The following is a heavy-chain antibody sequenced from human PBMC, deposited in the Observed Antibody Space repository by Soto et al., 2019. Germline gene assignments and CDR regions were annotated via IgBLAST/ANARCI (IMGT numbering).Heavy chain of an antibody. V-gene: IGHV3-30*18. CDR2: ISYDGSNK. CDR3: AKGYRDIVLMVYAITHFDY. CDR1: GFTFSSYG. Sequence: ESGGGVVQPGRSLRLSCAASGFTFSSYGMHWVRQAPGKGLEWVAVISYDGSNKYYADSVKGRFTISRDNSKNTLYLQMNSLRAEDTAVYYCAKGYRDIVLMVYAITHFDYWGQGTLVTVSS. J-gene: IGHJ4*02. D-gene: IGHD2-8*01.